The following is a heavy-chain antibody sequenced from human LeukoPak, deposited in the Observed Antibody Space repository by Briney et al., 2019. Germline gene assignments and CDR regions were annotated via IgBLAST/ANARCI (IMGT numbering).Heavy chain of an antibody. Sequence: GGSLRLSCAASGFTFSSYSMNWVRQAPGKGLEWVSYISSSSSTIYYADSVKGRFTISRDNAKNSLYLQMNSLRAEDTAVYYCARVEYYDASWGQGTLVTVSS. V-gene: IGHV3-48*04. CDR1: GFTFSSYS. J-gene: IGHJ4*02. D-gene: IGHD3-22*01. CDR2: ISSSSSTI. CDR3: ARVEYYDAS.